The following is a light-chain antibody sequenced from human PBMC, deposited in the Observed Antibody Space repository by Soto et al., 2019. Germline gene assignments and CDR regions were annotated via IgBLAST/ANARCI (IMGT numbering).Light chain of an antibody. Sequence: SYELTQSASVSVAPGQTATITCGGENIGAKNVHWYQQRPGQAPFLVIYDDGDRPSGIPERFSGSNSGNTATLTIARVEAGDEADYYCQVWHSTNDHYVFGTGTKV. CDR2: DDG. CDR1: NIGAKN. V-gene: IGLV3-21*02. J-gene: IGLJ1*01. CDR3: QVWHSTNDHYV.